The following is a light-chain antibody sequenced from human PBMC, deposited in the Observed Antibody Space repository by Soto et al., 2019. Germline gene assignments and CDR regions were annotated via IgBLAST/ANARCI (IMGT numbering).Light chain of an antibody. CDR2: AAS. V-gene: IGKV3-20*01. CDR1: QSLRTNF. J-gene: IGKJ4*01. Sequence: EIVLTQSPGTLSLSPGERAALSCRASQSLRTNFVAWYQQKPGQAPRLLIYAASSRATGVPDRFSGSGSGTDFVLTINRLEPEDFGLYYCQQYETSPQLTFGGGTRVQIK. CDR3: QQYETSPQLT.